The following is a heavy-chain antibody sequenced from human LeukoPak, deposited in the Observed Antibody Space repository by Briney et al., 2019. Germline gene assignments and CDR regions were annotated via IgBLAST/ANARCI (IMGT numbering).Heavy chain of an antibody. D-gene: IGHD5-12*01. CDR3: ARARGYSGYGFDY. CDR2: IYHSGST. J-gene: IGHJ4*02. Sequence: SETLSLTCTVSGGSISSYSWSWIRQPPGKGLEWIGYIYHSGSTYYNPSLKSRVTISVDRSKNQFSLKLSSVTAADTAVYYCARARGYSGYGFDYWGQGTLVTVSS. CDR1: GGSISSYS. V-gene: IGHV4-30-2*01.